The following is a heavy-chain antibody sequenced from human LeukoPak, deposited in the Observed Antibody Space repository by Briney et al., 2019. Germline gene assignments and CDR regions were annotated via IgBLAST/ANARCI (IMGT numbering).Heavy chain of an antibody. J-gene: IGHJ4*02. Sequence: SQTLSLTCTVSGGSISSGSYYWSWIRQPAGKGLEWIRRIYTSGSTNYNPSLKSRVTISVDTSKNQFSLKLSSVTAADTAVYYCARWYTAMVGFDYWGQGTLVTVSS. CDR1: GGSISSGSYY. CDR2: IYTSGST. CDR3: ARWYTAMVGFDY. D-gene: IGHD5-18*01. V-gene: IGHV4-61*02.